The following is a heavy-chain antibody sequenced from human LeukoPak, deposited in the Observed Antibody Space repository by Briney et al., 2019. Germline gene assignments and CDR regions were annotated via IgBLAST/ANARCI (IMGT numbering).Heavy chain of an antibody. J-gene: IGHJ5*02. CDR1: GDSVSSNSVT. D-gene: IGHD2-2*01. CDR2: TYYRSTWYN. V-gene: IGHV6-1*01. Sequence: SRTLSLTCAISGDSVSSNSVTWNWIRQSPSRGLEWLGRTYYRSTWYNDYAVSVRGRITVNPDTSKNQFSLHLNSVTPEDTAVYYCARRLTQYDCFDPWGQGILVTVSS. CDR3: ARRLTQYDCFDP.